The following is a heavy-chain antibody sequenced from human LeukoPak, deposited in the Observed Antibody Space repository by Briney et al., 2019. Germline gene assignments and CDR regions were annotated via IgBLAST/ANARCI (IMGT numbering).Heavy chain of an antibody. J-gene: IGHJ4*02. CDR1: GFTFGSHV. CDR2: ISSRSSFV. V-gene: IGHV3-21*01. Sequence: GGSLRLSCTASGFTFGSHVMNWVRQAPGKGLEWVSSISSRSSFVYYADSVKGRFTISRVDAKSSLYLQMNSMRAEDTAMYYCARSFLNYYDSRGYPYFFDNWGQGTLVTVSS. D-gene: IGHD3-22*01. CDR3: ARSFLNYYDSRGYPYFFDN.